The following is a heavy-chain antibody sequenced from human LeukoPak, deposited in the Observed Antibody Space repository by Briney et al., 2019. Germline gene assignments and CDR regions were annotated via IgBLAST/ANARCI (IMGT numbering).Heavy chain of an antibody. J-gene: IGHJ1*01. CDR3: ARAPSEIGGYYPEYFRH. V-gene: IGHV3-74*01. D-gene: IGHD3-22*01. Sequence: GGSQRLSCAASGFTFSTYWMHWVRQAPGKGLVWVSRIKSDGSTNYADSVKGRFTISRDNAKNTVSLQMNSLRAEDTGVYYCARAPSEIGGYYPEYFRHWGQGTLVTVSS. CDR2: IKSDGST. CDR1: GFTFSTYW.